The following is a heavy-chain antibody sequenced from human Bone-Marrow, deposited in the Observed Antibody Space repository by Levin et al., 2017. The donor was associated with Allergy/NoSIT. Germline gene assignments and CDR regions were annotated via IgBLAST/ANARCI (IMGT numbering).Heavy chain of an antibody. CDR1: GFSFPHHG. D-gene: IGHD2-2*02. V-gene: IGHV3-30*03. Sequence: HAGGSLRLSCKAYGFSFPHHGMAWVRQAPGKGLEWAASLTADGDSDYYSDAVNGRFKISRDNSRDTLFLDINSLRPEDTANYFCVKGYCTSSACYTPGGGGLFRDWGQGARVIVSS. CDR2: LTADGDSD. CDR3: VKGYCTSSACYTPGGGGLFRD. J-gene: IGHJ1*01.